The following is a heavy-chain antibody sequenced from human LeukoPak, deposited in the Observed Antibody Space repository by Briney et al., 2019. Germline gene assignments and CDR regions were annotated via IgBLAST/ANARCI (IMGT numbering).Heavy chain of an antibody. CDR3: AKMAGYNSRFDY. Sequence: GGSLRLSCVAPGFTFSDYAMSWVRQAPGKGLEWVSTIFGYGGSTYYADSVEDRFTISRDNAKNTVYLQLNSLRAEDTAVYYCAKMAGYNSRFDYWGQGTLVTVSS. CDR1: GFTFSDYA. D-gene: IGHD5-18*01. CDR2: IFGYGGST. J-gene: IGHJ4*02. V-gene: IGHV3-23*01.